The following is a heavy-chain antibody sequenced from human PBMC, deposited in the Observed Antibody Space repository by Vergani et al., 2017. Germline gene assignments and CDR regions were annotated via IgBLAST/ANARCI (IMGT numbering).Heavy chain of an antibody. CDR3: ARDSGKNYGMDV. Sequence: QVQLVESGGGLVKPGGSLRLSCAASGFTFSDYYLSWIRQAPGKGLEWVSYISSSSSYTNYADSVKGRFTISRDNAKNSLYLQMNSLRAEDTAVYYCARDSGKNYGMDVWGQGTTVTVSS. CDR2: ISSSSSYT. J-gene: IGHJ6*02. CDR1: GFTFSDYY. V-gene: IGHV3-11*05. D-gene: IGHD3-10*01.